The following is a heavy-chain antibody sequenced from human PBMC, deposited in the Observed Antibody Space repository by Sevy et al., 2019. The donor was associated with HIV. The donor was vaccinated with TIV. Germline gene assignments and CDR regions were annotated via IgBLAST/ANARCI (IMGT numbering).Heavy chain of an antibody. CDR3: ARETWAGGYSYGLPYYYYGMDV. J-gene: IGHJ6*02. CDR2: ISAYNGTT. D-gene: IGHD5-18*01. Sequence: ASVKVSCKASGYTFTSYGISWVRQAPGQGLEWMGWISAYNGTTNYAQKLQGRVTMTTDTSTSTAYMELRSLRSDDTAVYYCARETWAGGYSYGLPYYYYGMDVWGQGTTVTVSS. V-gene: IGHV1-18*01. CDR1: GYTFTSYG.